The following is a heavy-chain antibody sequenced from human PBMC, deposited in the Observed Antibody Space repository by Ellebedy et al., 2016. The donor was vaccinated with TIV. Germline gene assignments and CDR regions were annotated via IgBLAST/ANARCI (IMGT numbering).Heavy chain of an antibody. Sequence: GGSLRLSCAASGFAFGDFYMSWIRQAPGKGLEWVSYIRGSGSYTNYADSVKGRFTISRDNANKLLYLQMNRLRAEDTGVYYCARARTGGGYDWGQGTLVTVPS. CDR2: IRGSGSYT. D-gene: IGHD3/OR15-3a*01. J-gene: IGHJ4*02. CDR1: GFAFGDFY. CDR3: ARARTGGGYD. V-gene: IGHV3-11*06.